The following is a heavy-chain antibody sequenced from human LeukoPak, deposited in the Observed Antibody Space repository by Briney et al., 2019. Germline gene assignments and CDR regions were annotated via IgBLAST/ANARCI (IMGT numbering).Heavy chain of an antibody. Sequence: ASVKVSCKASGYTFTSYDINWVRQATGQGLEWMGWMNPNSGNTGYAQKFQGRVTMTRNTSISTAYMELSSLRSEDTAVYYCGRGSVGPYYYYYMDVWGKGTTVTVSS. CDR2: MNPNSGNT. CDR3: GRGSVGPYYYYYMDV. J-gene: IGHJ6*03. V-gene: IGHV1-8*01. CDR1: GYTFTSYD. D-gene: IGHD1-26*01.